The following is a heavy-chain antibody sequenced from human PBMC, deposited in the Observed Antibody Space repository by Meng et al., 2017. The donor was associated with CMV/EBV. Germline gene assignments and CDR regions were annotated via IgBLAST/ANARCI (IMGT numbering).Heavy chain of an antibody. J-gene: IGHJ6*02. CDR2: IYSGGST. Sequence: GESLKISCAASGFTVSSNYMSWVRQAPGKGLEWVSVIYSGGSTYYADSVKGRFTISRDNSKNTLYLQMNSLRAEDTAVYYCARGAFIVGATRYYGMDVWGQGTTVTVSS. V-gene: IGHV3-53*01. D-gene: IGHD1-26*01. CDR3: ARGAFIVGATRYYGMDV. CDR1: GFTVSSNY.